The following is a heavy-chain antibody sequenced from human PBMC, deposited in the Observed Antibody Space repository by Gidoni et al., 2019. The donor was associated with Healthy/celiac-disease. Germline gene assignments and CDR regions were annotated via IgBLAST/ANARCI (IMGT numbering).Heavy chain of an antibody. CDR1: GLTVSSYE. CDR3: ARGYNWNYGAFDI. J-gene: IGHJ3*02. Sequence: EVQRVESGGGLVQPGGSLRLSGAASGLTVSSYEMNWVRQAPGKGLEWVSYISSSGSTIYYAVSVKGRFTISRDNAKNSLYLQMNSLRAEDTAVYYCARGYNWNYGAFDIWGQGTMVTVSS. CDR2: ISSSGSTI. V-gene: IGHV3-48*03. D-gene: IGHD1-7*01.